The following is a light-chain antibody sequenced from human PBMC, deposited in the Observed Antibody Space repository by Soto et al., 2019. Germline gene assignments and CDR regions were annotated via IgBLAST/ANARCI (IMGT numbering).Light chain of an antibody. J-gene: IGLJ2*01. CDR2: DVS. Sequence: QSALTQPASVSGSPGQSITISCTGTSSDIGYYNYVSWYQQHPGKAPKLMIFDVSNRPSGVSNRFSGSKSGNTASLTISGLQADDEADYYCSSYPSNTVIFGGGTKLTVL. V-gene: IGLV2-14*03. CDR3: SSYPSNTVI. CDR1: SSDIGYYNY.